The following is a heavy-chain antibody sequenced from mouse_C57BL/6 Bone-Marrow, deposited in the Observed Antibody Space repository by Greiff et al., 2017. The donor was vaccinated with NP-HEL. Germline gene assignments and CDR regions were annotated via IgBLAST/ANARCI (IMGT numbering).Heavy chain of an antibody. J-gene: IGHJ2*01. Sequence: EVQRVESGGDLVKPGGSLKLSCAASGFTFSSYGMSWVRQTPDKRLEWVATISSGGSYTYYPDSVKGRFTISRDNAQNTLYMQMSSLKSEDTAMYYCARRGIVNFGDWCEGSTLAVAS. CDR3: ARRGIVNFGD. V-gene: IGHV5-6*01. CDR1: GFTFSSYG. CDR2: ISSGGSYT. D-gene: IGHD2-5*01.